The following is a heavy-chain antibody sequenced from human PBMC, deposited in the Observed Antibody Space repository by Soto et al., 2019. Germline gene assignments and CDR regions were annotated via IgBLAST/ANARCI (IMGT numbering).Heavy chain of an antibody. Sequence: EVQVLESGGGLVQPGGSRRLSCAASGFTFGGLAMGWFRRPPGKGLEWVSAISGSGGSTYYADSVKGRFTISRDNSKNTLYLQMNSLRAEDTAVYYCAKRGSGSYFDYWGQGTLVTVSS. CDR3: AKRGSGSYFDY. J-gene: IGHJ4*02. CDR1: GFTFGGLA. D-gene: IGHD3-10*01. V-gene: IGHV3-23*01. CDR2: ISGSGGST.